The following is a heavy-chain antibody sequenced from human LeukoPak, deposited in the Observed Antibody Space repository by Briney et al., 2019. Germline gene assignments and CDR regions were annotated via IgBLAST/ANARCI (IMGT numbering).Heavy chain of an antibody. V-gene: IGHV4-31*03. CDR3: ARDTGGYFDY. D-gene: IGHD3-10*01. Sequence: SQTLSLTCTVSGGSISSSDYYWTWIRHHPGKGLEWIGYIYYSGSTYYNPSLKSRLSISVDTSKNQFSLKLSSVTAADTVLYYCARDTGGYFDYWGQGTLVTVSS. CDR1: GGSISSSDYY. J-gene: IGHJ4*02. CDR2: IYYSGST.